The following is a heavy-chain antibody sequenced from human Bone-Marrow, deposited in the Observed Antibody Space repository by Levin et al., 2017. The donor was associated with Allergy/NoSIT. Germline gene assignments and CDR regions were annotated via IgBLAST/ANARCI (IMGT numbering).Heavy chain of an antibody. D-gene: IGHD6-19*01. V-gene: IGHV3-15*01. Sequence: GESLKISCAASGFTFNAAWMTWVRQAPGKGLEWVGRIRPQIEGATTDFGARVRGRFIISRDDSKGTLSLQLNSLKTEDTGVYYCARLKSVTGTDAFDVWGQGTVVTVSS. CDR1: GFTFNAAW. J-gene: IGHJ3*01. CDR3: ARLKSVTGTDAFDV. CDR2: IRPQIEGATT.